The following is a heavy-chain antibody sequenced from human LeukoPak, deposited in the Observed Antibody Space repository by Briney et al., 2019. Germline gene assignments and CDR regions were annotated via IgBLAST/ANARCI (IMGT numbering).Heavy chain of an antibody. CDR2: INHSGST. J-gene: IGHJ6*03. D-gene: IGHD3-22*01. V-gene: IGHV4-34*01. CDR1: GGSFSGYY. CDR3: ARSGRLYYYYYYMDV. Sequence: PSETLSLTCAVYGGSFSGYYWSWIRQPPGKGLEWIGEINHSGSTNYNPSLKSRVTISVDTSKNQFSLKLSSVTAADTAVYYCARSGRLYYYYYYMDVWGKGTTVTISS.